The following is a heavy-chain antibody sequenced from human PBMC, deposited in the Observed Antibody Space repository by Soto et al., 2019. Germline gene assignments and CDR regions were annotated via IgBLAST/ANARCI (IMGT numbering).Heavy chain of an antibody. V-gene: IGHV4-39*01. CDR3: ASLLWLGELPLPSYYGMDV. CDR1: GCSISSSSYY. D-gene: IGHD3-10*01. J-gene: IGHJ6*02. Sequence: PETLSLTCTVSGCSISSSSYYWGWIRQPPGEGLEWIGSIYYSGSTYYNPSLKSRVTISVDTSKNQFSLKLSSVTAADAAVYYCASLLWLGELPLPSYYGMDVWGQGTTVTVSS. CDR2: IYYSGST.